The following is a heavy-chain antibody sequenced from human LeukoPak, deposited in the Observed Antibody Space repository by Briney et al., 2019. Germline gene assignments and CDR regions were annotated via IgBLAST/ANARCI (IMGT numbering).Heavy chain of an antibody. Sequence: QTLSLTCAISGDSVSNNIATWNWVRQSPSRGLEWLGRTYYRSRWGNDYAISVKGRITINPDTSRNQFSLQLNSVTPEDTAVYYCARDSDDYYWALDFWGQGTPVTVSS. V-gene: IGHV6-1*01. CDR1: GDSVSNNIAT. J-gene: IGHJ4*02. CDR3: ARDSDDYYWALDF. D-gene: IGHD3-10*01. CDR2: TYYRSRWGN.